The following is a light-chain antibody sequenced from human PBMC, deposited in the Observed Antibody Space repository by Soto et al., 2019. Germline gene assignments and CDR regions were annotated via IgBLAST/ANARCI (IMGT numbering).Light chain of an antibody. V-gene: IGKV1-39*01. CDR3: QQSYTTPIT. Sequence: DIQLTQSPSSLSASVGDRATITCLGSRGSSSYLYRYQQKPGTAPKVLIYAAFSLQSGVPSRFSGSGSGTDFTLTISSLQPEDFATYYCQQSYTTPITFGQGTRLEI. J-gene: IGKJ5*01. CDR1: RGSSSY. CDR2: AAF.